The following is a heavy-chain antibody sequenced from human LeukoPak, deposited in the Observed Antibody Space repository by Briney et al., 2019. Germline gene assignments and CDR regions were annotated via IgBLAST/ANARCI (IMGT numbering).Heavy chain of an antibody. D-gene: IGHD3-10*01. Sequence: ASVKVSCKASGYTFTGYYMHWVRQAPGQGLEWMGWINPNSGGTNYAQKFQGRVTMTRDTSISTAYMEVSRLRSDDTAVYYCARGSANFGEFDFDYWGQGSLVTVSS. CDR2: INPNSGGT. CDR3: ARGSANFGEFDFDY. V-gene: IGHV1-2*02. CDR1: GYTFTGYY. J-gene: IGHJ4*02.